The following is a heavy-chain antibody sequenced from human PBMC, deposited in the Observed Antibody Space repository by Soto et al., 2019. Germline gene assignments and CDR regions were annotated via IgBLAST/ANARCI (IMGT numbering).Heavy chain of an antibody. V-gene: IGHV4-59*01. CDR3: ARYRREAVAGYTLDN. CDR1: GGSISGNY. CDR2: VYNSGST. D-gene: IGHD6-13*01. Sequence: SETLSLGYTVSGGSISGNYWTWIQQPPGKGREWIGYVYNSGSTNYNPSLKSRVTISEDTSKSQFSLKVNSMTAADTAVDYCARYRREAVAGYTLDNWGQGILVTVS. J-gene: IGHJ4*02.